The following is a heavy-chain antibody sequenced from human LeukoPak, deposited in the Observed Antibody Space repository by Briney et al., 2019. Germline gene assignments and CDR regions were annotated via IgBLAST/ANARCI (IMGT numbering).Heavy chain of an antibody. Sequence: GASVKVSCKASGYTFTNYGISWVRQAPGQGLEWMGWITTYNGYTNYAQKLQGRVAMTTDTSTSTAYMELSRLRSDDTAVYYCASSYYYDSSGYLAWGQGTLVTVSS. V-gene: IGHV1-18*01. J-gene: IGHJ5*02. CDR3: ASSYYYDSSGYLA. CDR2: ITTYNGYT. CDR1: GYTFTNYG. D-gene: IGHD3-22*01.